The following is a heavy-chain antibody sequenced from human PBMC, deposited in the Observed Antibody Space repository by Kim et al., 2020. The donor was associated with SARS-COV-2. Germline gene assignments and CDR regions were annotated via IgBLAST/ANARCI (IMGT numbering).Heavy chain of an antibody. J-gene: IGHJ4*02. CDR2: INPGGGDR. D-gene: IGHD6-19*01. V-gene: IGHV1-46*01. CDR1: GYTFSFYY. Sequence: ASVKVSCKASGYTFSFYYMHWVRQAPGQGLEWMGMINPGGGDRSYAQKFQGRVTMTRDTSTSTVYMEMRSLRSEDTAVYYCARASSPYYIAVPGDYYFDNWGQGTLVTVSS. CDR3: ARASSPYYIAVPGDYYFDN.